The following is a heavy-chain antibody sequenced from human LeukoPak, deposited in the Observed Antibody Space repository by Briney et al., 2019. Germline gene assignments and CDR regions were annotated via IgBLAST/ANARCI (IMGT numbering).Heavy chain of an antibody. V-gene: IGHV4-39*07. J-gene: IGHJ3*02. CDR1: GGSISSSSYY. CDR3: ARDLKFTMIVVVMSAFDI. D-gene: IGHD3-22*01. Sequence: SETLSLTCTVSGGSISSSSYYWGWIRQPPGKGLEWIGSFYYSGSTYYNPSLKSRVTISVDTSKNQFSLKLSSVTAADTAVYYCARDLKFTMIVVVMSAFDIWGQGTMVTVSS. CDR2: FYYSGST.